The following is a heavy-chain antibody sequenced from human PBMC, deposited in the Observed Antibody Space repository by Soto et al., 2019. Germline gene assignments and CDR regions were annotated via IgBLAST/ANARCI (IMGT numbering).Heavy chain of an antibody. V-gene: IGHV4-59*01. CDR2: IYYSGST. CDR1: GGSISSYY. D-gene: IGHD4-17*01. Sequence: QVQLQESGPGLVKPSETLSLTCTVSGGSISSYYWSWIRQPPGKGLEWIGYIYYSGSTNYNPSLKSRVTRSVDTSKNLFSLKLSSVTAADTAVYNCARWAGYGDYFSYFDYWGQGTLVTVSS. CDR3: ARWAGYGDYFSYFDY. J-gene: IGHJ4*02.